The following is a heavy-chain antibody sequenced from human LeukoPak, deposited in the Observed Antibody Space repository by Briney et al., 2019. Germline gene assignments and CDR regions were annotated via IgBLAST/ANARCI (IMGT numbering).Heavy chain of an antibody. J-gene: IGHJ5*02. Sequence: SETLSLTCAVYGGSFSGYYWSWIRQPPGKGLEWIGEINHSGSTNYNPSLKSRVTISVDTSKNQFSLKLSSVTAADTAVYYCARESGYDNNWFDPWGQGTLVTVSS. CDR2: INHSGST. V-gene: IGHV4-34*01. CDR3: ARESGYDNNWFDP. CDR1: GGSFSGYY. D-gene: IGHD5-12*01.